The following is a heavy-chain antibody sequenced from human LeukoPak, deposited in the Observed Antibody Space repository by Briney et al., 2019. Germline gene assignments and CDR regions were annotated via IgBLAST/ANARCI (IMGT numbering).Heavy chain of an antibody. CDR2: IKSKTDGGTT. V-gene: IGHV3-15*01. J-gene: IGHJ4*02. CDR1: GFTFSNAW. Sequence: GGSLRLSCAASGFTFSNAWMSWVRQAPGKGLEWVGRIKSKTDGGTTDYAAPVKGRFTILRDDSKNTLYLQMNSLKTEDTAVYYCTVLGYCSGGSCYQGIDYWGQGTLVTVSS. CDR3: TVLGYCSGGSCYQGIDY. D-gene: IGHD2-15*01.